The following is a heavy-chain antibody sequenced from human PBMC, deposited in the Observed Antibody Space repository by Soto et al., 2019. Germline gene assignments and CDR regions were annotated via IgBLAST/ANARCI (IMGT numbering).Heavy chain of an antibody. V-gene: IGHV1-69*08. CDR3: ARDVVAAAGYGMGV. CDR1: GGTFSSYT. J-gene: IGHJ6*02. D-gene: IGHD2-15*01. Sequence: QVQLVQSGAEVKKPGSSVKVSCKASGGTFSSYTISWVRQAPGQGLEWMGRIIPILGIANYAQKFQGRVTVTADKSASTAYMELSSLRSEDTAVYYCARDVVAAAGYGMGVWGQGTTVTVSS. CDR2: IIPILGIA.